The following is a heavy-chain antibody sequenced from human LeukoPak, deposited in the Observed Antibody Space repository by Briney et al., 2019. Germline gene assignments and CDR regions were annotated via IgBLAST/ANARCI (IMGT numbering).Heavy chain of an antibody. D-gene: IGHD3-22*01. CDR1: GFTFSSYD. J-gene: IGHJ3*02. Sequence: PGGSLRLSCAASGFTFSSYDMHWVRQATGKGLELVSAIGTAGDTYYPGSVKGRFTISRENAKNSLYLQMNSLRAGDTAVYYCARGSHYYDSSQGAFDIWGQGTMVTVSS. V-gene: IGHV3-13*01. CDR2: IGTAGDT. CDR3: ARGSHYYDSSQGAFDI.